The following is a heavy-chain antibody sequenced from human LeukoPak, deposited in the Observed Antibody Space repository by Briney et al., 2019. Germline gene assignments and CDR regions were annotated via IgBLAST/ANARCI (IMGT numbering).Heavy chain of an antibody. CDR3: ARASGLLWFGELLPDY. D-gene: IGHD3-10*01. Sequence: ASVKVSCKASGYTFTSYYMHWVRQAPGQGLEWMGIINPSGGSTSYAQKFQGRVTMTRDTSTSTVYMELSSLRSEDTAVYYCARASGLLWFGELLPDYWGQGTLVTVSS. J-gene: IGHJ4*02. V-gene: IGHV1-46*01. CDR2: INPSGGST. CDR1: GYTFTSYY.